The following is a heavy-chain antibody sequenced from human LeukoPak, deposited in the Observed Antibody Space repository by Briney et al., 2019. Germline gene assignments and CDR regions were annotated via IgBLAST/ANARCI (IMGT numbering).Heavy chain of an antibody. V-gene: IGHV4-38-2*01. Sequence: PSGTLSLTCAVSGYSISSGYYWGWIRPPPGKGLEWIGSIYHSGSTYYNPSLKSRVTISVDTSKNQFSLKLSSVTAADTAVYYCARQSSTGLSATDYWGQGTLVTVSS. CDR2: IYHSGST. CDR3: ARQSSTGLSATDY. J-gene: IGHJ4*02. D-gene: IGHD2-2*01. CDR1: GYSISSGYY.